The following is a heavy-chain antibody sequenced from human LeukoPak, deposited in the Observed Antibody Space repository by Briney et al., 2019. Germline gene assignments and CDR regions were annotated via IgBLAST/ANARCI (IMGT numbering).Heavy chain of an antibody. CDR2: VSGTGAST. J-gene: IGHJ4*02. CDR1: GFTFSSYA. V-gene: IGHV3-23*01. CDR3: ARDEEYYYDSSGYYPPGY. Sequence: GGSLRLSCAASGFTFSSYAMSWVRQAPGKGLEWVSAVSGTGASTYYADSVKGRFTISRDNAKNSLYLQMNSLRAEDTAVYYCARDEEYYYDSSGYYPPGYWGQGTLVTVSS. D-gene: IGHD3-22*01.